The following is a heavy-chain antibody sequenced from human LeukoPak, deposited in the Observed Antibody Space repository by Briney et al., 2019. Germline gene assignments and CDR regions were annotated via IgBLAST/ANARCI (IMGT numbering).Heavy chain of an antibody. CDR3: ARDSGTPDFDY. J-gene: IGHJ4*02. CDR2: ISAYNGNT. Sequence: GASVKVSCKASGYTFTSYGISWVRQAPGQGLEWMGWISAYNGNTNYAQKLEGRVTMTTDTSTSTAYVELRSLRSDDTAVYYCARDSGTPDFDYWGQGTLVTVSS. CDR1: GYTFTSYG. D-gene: IGHD2-15*01. V-gene: IGHV1-18*01.